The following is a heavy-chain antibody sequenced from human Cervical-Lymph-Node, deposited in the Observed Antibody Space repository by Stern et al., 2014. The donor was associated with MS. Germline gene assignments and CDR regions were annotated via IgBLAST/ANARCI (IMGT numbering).Heavy chain of an antibody. D-gene: IGHD3-22*01. CDR2: ISSSSSYR. CDR1: GFTFSSYS. J-gene: IGHJ3*02. V-gene: IGHV3-21*01. Sequence: VQLVESGGGLVKPGGSLRLSCAASGFTFSSYSMNWVRQAPGKGLEWVSSISSSSSYRYYADSVKGRFTISRDNAKNSLYLQMNSLRAEDTAVYYCASHHDSSGYYTHGAFDIWGQGTMVTVSS. CDR3: ASHHDSSGYYTHGAFDI.